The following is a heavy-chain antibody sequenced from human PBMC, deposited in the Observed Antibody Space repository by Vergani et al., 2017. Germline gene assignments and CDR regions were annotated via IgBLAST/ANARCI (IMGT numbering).Heavy chain of an antibody. D-gene: IGHD4/OR15-4a*01. V-gene: IGHV3-30*18. CDR3: AKDLLLGLYYYYYYGMXV. CDR1: GFTFSSYG. J-gene: IGHJ6*02. Sequence: QVQLVESGGGVVQPGRSLRLSCAASGFTFSSYGMHWVRQAPGKGLEWVAVISYDGSNKYYADSVKGRFTISRDNSKNTLYLQMNSLRAEDTAVYYCAKDLLLGLYYYYYYGMXVWGQGP. CDR2: ISYDGSNK.